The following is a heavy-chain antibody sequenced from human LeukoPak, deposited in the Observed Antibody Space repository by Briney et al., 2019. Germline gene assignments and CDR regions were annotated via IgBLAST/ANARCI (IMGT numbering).Heavy chain of an antibody. Sequence: ASVKVSCKASGYTFTGYYMHWVRQAPGQGLEWMGWINPNSGGTNYAQKFQGRVTMTRDTSISTAYMELSRLTSDDTAVYYCARDAPTHSFNSWKYSSSRGPGGYFDYWGQGTLVTVSS. D-gene: IGHD6-6*01. CDR3: ARDAPTHSFNSWKYSSSRGPGGYFDY. CDR1: GYTFTGYY. CDR2: INPNSGGT. J-gene: IGHJ4*02. V-gene: IGHV1-2*02.